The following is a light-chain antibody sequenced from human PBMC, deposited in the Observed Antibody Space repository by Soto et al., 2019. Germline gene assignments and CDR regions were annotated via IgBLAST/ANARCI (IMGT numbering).Light chain of an antibody. CDR3: QQYNNWPPIT. Sequence: EIVMTQSPATLSVSPGERTTLSCRASQSVSSNFAWYQQKPGQAPRLLIFGASTRATGIPARFSGSGSGTDFTLTISSLQSEDFAVYYCQQYNNWPPITFGQGTRLEIK. CDR2: GAS. J-gene: IGKJ5*01. V-gene: IGKV3-15*01. CDR1: QSVSSN.